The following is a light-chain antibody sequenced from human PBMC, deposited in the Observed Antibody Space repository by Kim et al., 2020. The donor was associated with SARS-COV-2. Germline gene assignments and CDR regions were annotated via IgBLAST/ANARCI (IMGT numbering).Light chain of an antibody. Sequence: GQSVAIACTGTSRDVGAYNYVSWYQQHPGKAPKLMIYELDKRPSGVPDRFFGSKSGNTASLTVSGLQAEDEADYYCSSYAGSNNVLFGGGTQLTVL. J-gene: IGLJ2*01. CDR1: SRDVGAYNY. CDR3: SSYAGSNNVL. CDR2: ELD. V-gene: IGLV2-8*03.